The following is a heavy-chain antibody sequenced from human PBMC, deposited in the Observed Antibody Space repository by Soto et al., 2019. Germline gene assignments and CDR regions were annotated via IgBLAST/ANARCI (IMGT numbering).Heavy chain of an antibody. CDR1: GGTFSSYA. CDR3: ARSREQRTKRSFDF. D-gene: IGHD6-25*01. J-gene: IGHJ4*02. CDR2: IIPICGTA. Sequence: QVQLVQSGDEVKKPGSSVKVSCKASGGTFSSYAISWVRQAPGQGLEWMGGIIPICGTANYAQKFQGRVTITADESTSSDYMELSSLRSEDTAVYYCARSREQRTKRSFDFCGQGTMVTVS. V-gene: IGHV1-69*19.